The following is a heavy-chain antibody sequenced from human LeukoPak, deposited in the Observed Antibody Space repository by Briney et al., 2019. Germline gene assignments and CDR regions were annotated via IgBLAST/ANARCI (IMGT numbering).Heavy chain of an antibody. J-gene: IGHJ4*02. D-gene: IGHD2-2*01. CDR2: ISYSGRT. CDR1: GGSMSSGDYY. V-gene: IGHV4-39*07. CDR3: VRETSLSAHY. Sequence: PSETLSLTCTVSGGSMSSGDYYWAWVRQPPGKGLEWIGSISYSGRTFYKPSLTSRVAISVDASKSQFSLRLSSVTAADTAVYYCVRETSLSAHYWGQGTLVTVSS.